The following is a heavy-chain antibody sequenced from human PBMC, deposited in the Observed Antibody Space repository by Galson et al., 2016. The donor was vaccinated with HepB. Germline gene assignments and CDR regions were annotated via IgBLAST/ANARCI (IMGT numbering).Heavy chain of an antibody. CDR1: GFTFSSYA. CDR3: ANVRQDYDSSRYLPY. D-gene: IGHD3-22*01. Sequence: SLRLSCAASGFTFSSYAMSWVRQAPGKGLEWVSGISGTGGSAYYGDSVKGRFTISRDNSMNTLYLQMNSLRAEDTAIYFCANVRQDYDSSRYLPYWGQGALVTVSS. CDR2: ISGTGGSA. J-gene: IGHJ4*02. V-gene: IGHV3-23*01.